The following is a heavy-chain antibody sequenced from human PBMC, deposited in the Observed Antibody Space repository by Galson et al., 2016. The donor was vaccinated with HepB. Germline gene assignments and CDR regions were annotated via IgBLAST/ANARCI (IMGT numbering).Heavy chain of an antibody. D-gene: IGHD5-18*01. Sequence: SVKVSCKASEYTFNAYYIHWVRQAPGQGLEWMGRINPSSGGTNYARKFQGRVTMTRDTSISTAYMELTRLTSDDTGVFYCARDSRGSSYGSGYYHGLDVWGQGTTVTVSS. V-gene: IGHV1-2*05. J-gene: IGHJ6*02. CDR3: ARDSRGSSYGSGYYHGLDV. CDR1: EYTFNAYY. CDR2: INPSSGGT.